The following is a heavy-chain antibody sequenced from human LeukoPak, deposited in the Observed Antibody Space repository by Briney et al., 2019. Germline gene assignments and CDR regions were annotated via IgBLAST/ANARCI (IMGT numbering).Heavy chain of an antibody. D-gene: IGHD2-15*01. V-gene: IGHV3-48*04. CDR2: ISSSGSTI. Sequence: GSLSLSCAASGFPSSSETTNWVRQAPGKGLEWVSYISSSGSTIYYADAVKGRFTISRDNAKTSPYLQMNNLPAADTAAHSCATGQDIVVLEAAPRAYGMHAWG. J-gene: IGHJ6*02. CDR3: ATGQDIVVLEAAPRAYGMHA. CDR1: GFPSSSET.